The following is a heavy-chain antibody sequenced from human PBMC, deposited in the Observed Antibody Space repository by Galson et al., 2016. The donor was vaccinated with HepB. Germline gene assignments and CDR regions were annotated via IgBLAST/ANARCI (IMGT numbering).Heavy chain of an antibody. V-gene: IGHV3-11*04. J-gene: IGHJ4*02. CDR1: GFNLRNYY. D-gene: IGHD6-25*01. CDR3: ARDRTSRAAVEL. Sequence: SLRLSCAASGFNLRNYYMTWIRQAPGKGLEWVSYISSSGSSINYADSVKGRFTISRDNAKNSLYLQMNSLRAEDTAVYYCARDRTSRAAVELWGQGTLVSVSS. CDR2: ISSSGSSI.